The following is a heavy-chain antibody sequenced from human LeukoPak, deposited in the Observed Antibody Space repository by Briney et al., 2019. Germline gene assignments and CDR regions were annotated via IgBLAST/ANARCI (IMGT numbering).Heavy chain of an antibody. Sequence: PGGSLRLSCAASGFTFSRNAMHWVRQAPGNGLEWVALISYDGSSESYADSVKGRFTISRDNSKNTLYLQMNSLRAEDTAVYYCAKSLPAARYYFDSWGQGTLVTVSS. D-gene: IGHD6-6*01. J-gene: IGHJ4*02. V-gene: IGHV3-30*18. CDR3: AKSLPAARYYFDS. CDR2: ISYDGSSE. CDR1: GFTFSRNA.